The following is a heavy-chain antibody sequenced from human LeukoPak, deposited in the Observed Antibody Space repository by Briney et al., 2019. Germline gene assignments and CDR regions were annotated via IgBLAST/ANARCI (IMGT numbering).Heavy chain of an antibody. J-gene: IGHJ6*03. V-gene: IGHV3-30*03. Sequence: GGSLRLSCAASGFTFSSYGMHWVRQAPGKGLDWVAVISYDGSNKYYADSVKGRFTISRDNSKNTLYLQMNSLRAEDTAVYYCARDGLLRYYYGSGSPSYYYYYMDVWGKGTTVTVSS. CDR2: ISYDGSNK. CDR1: GFTFSSYG. CDR3: ARDGLLRYYYGSGSPSYYYYYMDV. D-gene: IGHD3-10*01.